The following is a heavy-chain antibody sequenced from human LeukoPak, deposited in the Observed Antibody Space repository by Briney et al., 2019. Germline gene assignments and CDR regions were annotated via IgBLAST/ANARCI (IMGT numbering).Heavy chain of an antibody. CDR2: IYPGYSDT. D-gene: IGHD6-13*01. CDR1: GYRSTNNW. CDR3: ARFALSSSLDY. Sequence: GESLKISCQASGYRSTNNWIGWVRHVPRKGLEWMGIIYPGYSDTRYSPSFQGEVTFSVDTSTSSVYLQWSSLKASDTAIYYCARFALSSSLDYWGQGTLVTVSP. V-gene: IGHV5-51*01. J-gene: IGHJ4*02.